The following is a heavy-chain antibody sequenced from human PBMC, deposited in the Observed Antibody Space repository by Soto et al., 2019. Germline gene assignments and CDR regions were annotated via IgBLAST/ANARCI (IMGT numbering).Heavy chain of an antibody. CDR3: ATSLTLDH. CDR1: GFTFGTYV. D-gene: IGHD2-15*01. J-gene: IGHJ4*02. V-gene: IGHV3-7*05. Sequence: GGSLRLSCAASGFTFGTYVMSWVRQAPGKALEWVANIREDESEDHYLDSVKGRFTISRANVRSSLYLQLTSLRAEDTAVYYCATSLTLDHWGQGTRVTVSS. CDR2: IREDESED.